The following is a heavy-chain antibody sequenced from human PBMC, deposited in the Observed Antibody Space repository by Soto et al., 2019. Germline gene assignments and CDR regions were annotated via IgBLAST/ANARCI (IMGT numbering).Heavy chain of an antibody. CDR3: AREGFDY. Sequence: GALRLSCAASGFTFSSYAMHWVRQAPGKGLEWVAVISYDGSNKYYADSVKGRFTISRDNSKNTLYLQMNSLRAEDTAVYYCAREGFDYWGQGTLVTSPQ. V-gene: IGHV3-30-3*01. J-gene: IGHJ4*02. CDR1: GFTFSSYA. CDR2: ISYDGSNK.